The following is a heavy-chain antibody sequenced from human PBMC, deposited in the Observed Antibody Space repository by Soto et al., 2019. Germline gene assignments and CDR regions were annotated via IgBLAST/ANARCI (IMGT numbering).Heavy chain of an antibody. CDR2: IIPIFGTA. V-gene: IGHV1-69*13. J-gene: IGHJ4*02. CDR1: GGTFSSYA. D-gene: IGHD5-18*01. CDR3: AREPKRGYSYGFDY. Sequence: SVKVSCKASGGTFSSYAISWVRQAPGQGLEWMGGIIPIFGTANYAQKFQGRVTITADESTSTAYMELSSLRSEDTAVYYCAREPKRGYSYGFDYWGQGTRVTVSS.